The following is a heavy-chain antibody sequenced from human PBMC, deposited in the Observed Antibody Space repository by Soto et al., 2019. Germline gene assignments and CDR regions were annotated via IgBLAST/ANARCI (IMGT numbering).Heavy chain of an antibody. V-gene: IGHV3-30-3*01. CDR3: ARDGPIAAAGNNGFDP. D-gene: IGHD6-13*01. CDR1: GFTFSTYT. J-gene: IGHJ5*02. CDR2: ISDYGDNL. Sequence: QVQLVESGGDVVQPGRSLRLSCTASGFTFSTYTMHWVRQSPGKGLEWLAFISDYGDNLYYAESVRGRFTISRDNSKNTLYLQMDSLSPEDTAVYYCARDGPIAAAGNNGFDPWGQGTLVTVSS.